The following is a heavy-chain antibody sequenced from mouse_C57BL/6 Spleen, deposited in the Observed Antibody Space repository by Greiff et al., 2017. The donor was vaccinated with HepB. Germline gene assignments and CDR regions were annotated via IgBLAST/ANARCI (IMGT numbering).Heavy chain of an antibody. CDR1: GYTFTSYW. J-gene: IGHJ2*01. CDR3: ARLCGYGPYYFDF. Sequence: VQLQQSGAELVKPGASVKLSCKASGYTFTSYWMHWVKQRPGQGLEWIGMIHPNSGSTNSNEKFKSKATLTVDKSSSTAYMQLSSLASADSAVYYCARLCGYGPYYFDFWGQGTTLTVSS. D-gene: IGHD2-2*01. CDR2: IHPNSGST. V-gene: IGHV1-64*01.